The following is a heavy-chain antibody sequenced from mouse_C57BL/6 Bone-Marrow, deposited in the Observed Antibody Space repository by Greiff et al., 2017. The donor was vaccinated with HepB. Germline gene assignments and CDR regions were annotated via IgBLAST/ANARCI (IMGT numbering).Heavy chain of an antibody. Sequence: EVKLVESGGGLVQPGGSLKLSCAASGFTFSDYGMAWVRQAPRKGPEWVAFISNLAYSIYYADTVTGRFTISRENAKNTLYLEMSSLRSEDTAMYYCARQWNYYGSSSGAMDYWGQGTSVTVSS. CDR2: ISNLAYSI. CDR1: GFTFSDYG. CDR3: ARQWNYYGSSSGAMDY. J-gene: IGHJ4*01. V-gene: IGHV5-15*04. D-gene: IGHD1-1*01.